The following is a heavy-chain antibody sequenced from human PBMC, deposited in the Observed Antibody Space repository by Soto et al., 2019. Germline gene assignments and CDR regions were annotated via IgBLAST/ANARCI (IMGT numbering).Heavy chain of an antibody. CDR3: ARGLEWELLLDAFDI. CDR2: IYYSGST. D-gene: IGHD1-26*01. Sequence: PSETLSLTCTVSGGSITSGVYYWSWIRQHPGKGLEWIGYIYYSGSTFCNPSLKSRVTISVDTSKNQFSLKLSSVTAADTAVYFCARGLEWELLLDAFDIWGQGTMVTV. V-gene: IGHV4-31*03. CDR1: GGSITSGVYY. J-gene: IGHJ3*02.